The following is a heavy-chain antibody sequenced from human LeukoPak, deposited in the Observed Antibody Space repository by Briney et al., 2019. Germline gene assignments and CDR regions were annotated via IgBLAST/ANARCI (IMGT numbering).Heavy chain of an antibody. D-gene: IGHD6-19*01. J-gene: IGHJ6*03. CDR2: IYYTEST. V-gene: IGHV4-39*02. CDR3: ARVRGIALPGDRYMDV. Sequence: PSETLSLTCTVSGGSISHSGYFWAWIRHPPGKGLEWVGHIYYTESTHYSPSLKSRVTMSFDASRNQFSLNVSSVTAADTAAYYCARVRGIALPGDRYMDVWGKGTTVTVSS. CDR1: GGSISHSGYF.